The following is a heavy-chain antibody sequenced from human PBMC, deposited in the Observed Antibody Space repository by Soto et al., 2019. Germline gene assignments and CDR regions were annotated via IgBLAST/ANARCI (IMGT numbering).Heavy chain of an antibody. V-gene: IGHV3-23*01. D-gene: IGHD3-10*02. CDR2: ISGSGGST. CDR1: GFTFSNYA. CDR3: AKLGGQSVVRYYFDY. Sequence: GGSLRLSCAASGFTFSNYAMSWVRQAPGKGLEWVSGISGSGGSTYYADSVKGRFTISRDNSKNTLYLQMNSLRAEDTAVYYCAKLGGQSVVRYYFDYWGQGTLVTVSS. J-gene: IGHJ4*02.